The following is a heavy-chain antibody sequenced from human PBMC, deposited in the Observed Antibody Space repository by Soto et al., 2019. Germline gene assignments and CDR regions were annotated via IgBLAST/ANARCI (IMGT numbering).Heavy chain of an antibody. CDR3: TTVFEY. CDR2: LDGVGLGT. CDR1: AFTFTNCG. V-gene: IGHV3-74*01. J-gene: IGHJ4*02. Sequence: RLSCAASAFTFTNCGMLSVRQVHGQGLVWVQRLDGVGLGTRYSDSARGSSPTSRDNAEYTLYLQMNSLLAEDMAVYYFTTVFEYWGRGTPVTVSS.